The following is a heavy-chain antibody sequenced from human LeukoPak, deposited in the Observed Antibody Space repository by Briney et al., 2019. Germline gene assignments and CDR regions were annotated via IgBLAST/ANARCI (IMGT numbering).Heavy chain of an antibody. Sequence: PGGSLRLSCAASGFTFSSYAMCWVRQAPAKGLEWLSGIGVSGATTYYADSVKGRFTISRDNSKNTLYLQMNSLRGEDTAVYYCAKDVQRFSSSWYYFDSWGQGTLVTVSS. CDR1: GFTFSSYA. CDR2: IGVSGATT. J-gene: IGHJ4*02. D-gene: IGHD6-13*01. CDR3: AKDVQRFSSSWYYFDS. V-gene: IGHV3-23*01.